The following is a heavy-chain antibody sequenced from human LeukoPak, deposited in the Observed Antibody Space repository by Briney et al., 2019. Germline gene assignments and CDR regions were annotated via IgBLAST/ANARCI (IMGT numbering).Heavy chain of an antibody. CDR3: ARDLGSGGWMDY. J-gene: IGHJ4*02. CDR1: GGSISGYY. Sequence: SETLSLTCTVSGGSISGYYWSWIRRHPGKGLEWIGYIYYSGSTNYNPSLKSRVTISLDTSKNQFSLRLSSVTAADTAVYYCARDLGSGGWMDYWGQGTLVTVSS. V-gene: IGHV4-59*01. D-gene: IGHD2-15*01. CDR2: IYYSGST.